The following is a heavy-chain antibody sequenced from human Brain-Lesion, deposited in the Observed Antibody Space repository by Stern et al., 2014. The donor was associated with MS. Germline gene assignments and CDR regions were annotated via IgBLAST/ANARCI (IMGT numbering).Heavy chain of an antibody. J-gene: IGHJ5*02. CDR1: GGSVSSTSYA. CDR2: IYYSGNT. CDR3: AGEEDIRYCSGGSCTGNWFDP. V-gene: IGHV4-39*01. Sequence: QLQLQESGPGLVKPSETLSLTCTVAGGSVSSTSYAWAWIRQPPGKGLEWIGAIYYSGNTYYSPSLKSRLTIPLATSKNQSSLQLRSVTAADTAVYYCAGEEDIRYCSGGSCTGNWFDPWGQGTLVTVSS. D-gene: IGHD2-15*01.